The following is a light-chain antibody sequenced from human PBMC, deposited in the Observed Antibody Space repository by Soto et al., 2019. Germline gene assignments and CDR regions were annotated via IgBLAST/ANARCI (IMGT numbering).Light chain of an antibody. Sequence: QSALTQPASVSGSPGQSITISCTGTSSDVGGYNYVSWYQQHPGKAPKLMIYDVSNRPSGVSNRFSGSKSGNTASLTISGVQAEDGADYYCNSYTSSSTYVFGTGTKLTVL. CDR3: NSYTSSSTYV. CDR1: SSDVGGYNY. CDR2: DVS. J-gene: IGLJ1*01. V-gene: IGLV2-14*01.